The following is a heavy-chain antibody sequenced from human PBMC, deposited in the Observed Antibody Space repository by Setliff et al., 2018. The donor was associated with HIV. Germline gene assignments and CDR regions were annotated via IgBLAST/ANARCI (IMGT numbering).Heavy chain of an antibody. CDR3: AREVLRGGDDAFGL. Sequence: GGSPRLSCAASGFTFSSHWMHWVRQVPGRGPEWVASISNSSRYYWVKARYGDSVRGRFTISGDYAKNSVYLQMNSLRVEDSAVYYCAREVLRGGDDAFGLWGRGTVVTVSS. CDR2: ISNSSRYY. V-gene: IGHV3-21*01. J-gene: IGHJ3*01. CDR1: GFTFSSHW. D-gene: IGHD3-10*01.